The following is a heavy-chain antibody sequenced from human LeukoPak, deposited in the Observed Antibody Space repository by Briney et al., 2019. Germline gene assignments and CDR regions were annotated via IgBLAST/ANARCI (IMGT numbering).Heavy chain of an antibody. D-gene: IGHD5-12*01. V-gene: IGHV1-69*06. Sequence: SVKVSCKASGGTFSSYATSWVRQAPGQGLEWMGGIIPIFGTANYAQKFQGRVTITADKSTSTAYMELSSLRSEDTAVYYCARGPIVATIKPRYYFDYWGQGTLVTVSP. J-gene: IGHJ4*02. CDR3: ARGPIVATIKPRYYFDY. CDR2: IIPIFGTA. CDR1: GGTFSSYA.